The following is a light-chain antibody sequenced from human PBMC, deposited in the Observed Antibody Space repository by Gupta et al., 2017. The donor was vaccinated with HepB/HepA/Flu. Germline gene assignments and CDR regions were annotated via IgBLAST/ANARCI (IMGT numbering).Light chain of an antibody. Sequence: SALTQPPSASGSAGQSVTLSCTGTSSDVGAYNYVSWYQQHPGKAPKLMIYEVSKRPSGVPDRFSGSKSGNTASLTVSGLQAEDEADYYCSSYAGSNNWVFGGGTKLTVL. CDR1: SSDVGAYNY. CDR3: SSYAGSNNWV. J-gene: IGLJ3*02. V-gene: IGLV2-8*01. CDR2: EVS.